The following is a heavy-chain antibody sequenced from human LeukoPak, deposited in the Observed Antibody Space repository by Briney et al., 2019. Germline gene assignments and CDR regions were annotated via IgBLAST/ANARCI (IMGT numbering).Heavy chain of an antibody. CDR1: GFTFSSYA. V-gene: IGHV3-30*04. Sequence: GRSLRLPCAASGFTFSSYAMHWVRQAPGKGLEWVAVISYDGSNKYYADSVKGRFTISRDNSKNTLYLQMNSLRAEDTAVYYCARDLSFGADYVWGSYRFDYWGQGTLVTVSS. D-gene: IGHD3-16*02. J-gene: IGHJ4*02. CDR3: ARDLSFGADYVWGSYRFDY. CDR2: ISYDGSNK.